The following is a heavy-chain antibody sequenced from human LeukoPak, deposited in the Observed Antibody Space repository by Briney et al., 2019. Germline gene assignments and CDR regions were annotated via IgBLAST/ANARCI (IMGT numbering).Heavy chain of an antibody. CDR3: AREGGYISGYIFDS. D-gene: IGHD5-18*01. Sequence: SETLSLTCTVSNFSVRSTFFWAWLRQPPGKGLEWIGHTYYSGNNYYKPSLKSRVTISVDTSKNQFSLNLNSVTAADTAVYFCAREGGYISGYIFDSWGHGILVSVSS. CDR1: NFSVRSTFF. CDR2: TYYSGNN. J-gene: IGHJ4*01. V-gene: IGHV4-38-2*02.